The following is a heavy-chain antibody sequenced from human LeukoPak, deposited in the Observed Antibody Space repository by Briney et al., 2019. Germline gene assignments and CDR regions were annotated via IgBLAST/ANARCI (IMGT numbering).Heavy chain of an antibody. CDR1: GFTFSSYA. CDR3: AKRSGGYFHYYMDV. J-gene: IGHJ6*03. CDR2: ISGSGGST. V-gene: IGHV3-23*01. Sequence: GGSLRLSCAASGFTFSSYAMSWVRQAPGKGLEWVSAISGSGGSTYYADSVKGRFTISRDNSKNTLYLQMNSLRAEDTAVYYCAKRSGGYFHYYMDVWGRGTTVTVSS. D-gene: IGHD3-22*01.